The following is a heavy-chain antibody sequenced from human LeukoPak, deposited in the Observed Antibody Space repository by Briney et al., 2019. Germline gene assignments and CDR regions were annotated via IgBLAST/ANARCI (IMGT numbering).Heavy chain of an antibody. CDR1: GGSISSSSYY. CDR2: IYYSGST. D-gene: IGHD3-3*01. Sequence: SETLSLTCTVSGGSISSSSYYWSWIRQPPGKGLEWIGYIYYSGSTNYNPSLKSRVTISVDTSKNQFSLKLSSVTAADTAVYYCARVAIFGIYFQHWGQGTLVTVSS. J-gene: IGHJ1*01. V-gene: IGHV4-61*01. CDR3: ARVAIFGIYFQH.